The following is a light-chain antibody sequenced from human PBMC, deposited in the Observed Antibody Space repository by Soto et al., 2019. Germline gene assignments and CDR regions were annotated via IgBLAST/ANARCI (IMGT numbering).Light chain of an antibody. CDR2: KAS. Sequence: DIQMTQSPSTLSASVGDRVTITCRASQSISSWLAWYQQKPGKAPKLLIYKASSIESGVPSRFSGSGSGTEFTLTISSLQPDDCATYYCQQYNSTPWTFGQGTKVEIK. V-gene: IGKV1-5*03. J-gene: IGKJ1*01. CDR1: QSISSW. CDR3: QQYNSTPWT.